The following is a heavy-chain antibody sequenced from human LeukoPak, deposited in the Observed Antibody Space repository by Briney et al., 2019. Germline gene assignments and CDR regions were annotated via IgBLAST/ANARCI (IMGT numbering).Heavy chain of an antibody. CDR3: AREKVVTSTYNWLDP. D-gene: IGHD2-21*02. CDR1: GYSFTGYY. J-gene: IGHJ5*02. Sequence: ASVKVSCKASGYSFTGYYIHWVRQAPGQGLEWMGWINPHSGDTSYAQKFQGRVSMTRDTSISTAYMELSRLKSDDTAMYSRAREKVVTSTYNWLDPWGQGTLVTVSA. V-gene: IGHV1-2*02. CDR2: INPHSGDT.